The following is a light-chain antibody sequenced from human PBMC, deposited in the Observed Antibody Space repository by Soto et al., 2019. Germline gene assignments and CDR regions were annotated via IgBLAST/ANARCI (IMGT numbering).Light chain of an antibody. Sequence: QAVVSQEPSFSVSPGETVTLTCGLTSASVLTSYYPSWYQQTPGQAPRTLIYSTNIRSSGVPDRFSGSILGNKAALTITGGQGGDETGYYCALYVGSGTVVFGGGTKVTVL. CDR3: ALYVGSGTVV. CDR1: SASVLTSYY. CDR2: STN. J-gene: IGLJ2*01. V-gene: IGLV8-61*01.